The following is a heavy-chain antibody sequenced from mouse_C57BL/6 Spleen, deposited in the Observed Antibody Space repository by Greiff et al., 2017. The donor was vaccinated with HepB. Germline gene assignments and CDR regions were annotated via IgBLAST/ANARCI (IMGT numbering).Heavy chain of an antibody. V-gene: IGHV1-82*01. J-gene: IGHJ3*01. Sequence: QVQLKQSGPELVKPGASVKISCKASGYAFSSSWMNWVKQRPGKGLEWIGRIYPGDGDTNYNGKFKGKATLTADKSSSTAYMQLSSLTSEDSAVYFCAKPLDSSDLFAYWGQGTLVTVSA. CDR3: AKPLDSSDLFAY. CDR2: IYPGDGDT. CDR1: GYAFSSSW. D-gene: IGHD3-2*02.